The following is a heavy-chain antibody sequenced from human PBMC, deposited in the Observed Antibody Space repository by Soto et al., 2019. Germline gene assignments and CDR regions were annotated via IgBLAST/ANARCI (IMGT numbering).Heavy chain of an antibody. V-gene: IGHV4-30-4*01. J-gene: IGHJ4*02. CDR2: IYYSGST. CDR3: AREQIGHKTRITATKRSIGVNY. Sequence: QVQLQESGPGLVKPSQTLSLTCTVSGGSISSGDYYWSWIRQPPGKGLEWIGYIYYSGSTYYNPSLKSRVTISVDTSKNQFSMKLSSVTAADTAVYYCAREQIGHKTRITATKRSIGVNYWGQGTLVTVSS. D-gene: IGHD1-7*01. CDR1: GGSISSGDYY.